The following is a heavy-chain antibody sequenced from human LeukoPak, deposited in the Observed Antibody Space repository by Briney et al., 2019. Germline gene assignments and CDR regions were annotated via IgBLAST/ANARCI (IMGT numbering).Heavy chain of an antibody. Sequence: ASVKVSRKASGYTFTSYGISWVRQAPGQGLEWMGWISAYSDNANYAQNLQGRVTMTTDTSTSTAYMELRSLRSDDTAVYYCARTTAWARTKFDYWGQGTLVTVSS. D-gene: IGHD1-14*01. J-gene: IGHJ4*02. V-gene: IGHV1-18*01. CDR3: ARTTAWARTKFDY. CDR1: GYTFTSYG. CDR2: ISAYSDNA.